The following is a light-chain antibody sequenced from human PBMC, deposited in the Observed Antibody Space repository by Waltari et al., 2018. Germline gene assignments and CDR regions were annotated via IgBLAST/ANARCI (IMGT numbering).Light chain of an antibody. Sequence: QSALTQPPSVSGSPGQSVTISCPATKSDIGGWDRVSWYQQPPGSAPKLILFDVTKRPAGSPGCCSWSTSSNAASLTIAVLQTEDDADYYCSSYTDNAVLFGGGTKLTVL. CDR1: KSDIGGWDR. V-gene: IGLV2-18*02. J-gene: IGLJ2*01. CDR3: SSYTDNAVL. CDR2: DVT.